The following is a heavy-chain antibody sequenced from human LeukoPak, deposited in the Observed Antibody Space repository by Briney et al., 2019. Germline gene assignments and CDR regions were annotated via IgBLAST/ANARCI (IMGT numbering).Heavy chain of an antibody. Sequence: SETLSLTCTISGGSSIDSHYWSWIRQPPGKGLEWIGYIYYSGSTNYKPSLKSRVTISIDTSKNQFSLRLRSVTAADTAVYFCARGRVSSSTWYSTYYYFFYMDFWGKGTTVTVSS. V-gene: IGHV4-59*11. D-gene: IGHD4-11*01. CDR1: GGSSIDSHY. CDR2: IYYSGST. CDR3: ARGRVSSSTWYSTYYYFFYMDF. J-gene: IGHJ6*03.